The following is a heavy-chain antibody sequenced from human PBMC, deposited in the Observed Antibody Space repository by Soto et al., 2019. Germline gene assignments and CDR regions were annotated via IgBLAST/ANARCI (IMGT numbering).Heavy chain of an antibody. CDR2: IIPIFGTA. D-gene: IGHD1-26*01. CDR1: GGTFSSYA. V-gene: IGHV1-69*06. Sequence: QVQLVQSGAEVKKPGSSVKVSCKASGGTFSSYAISWVRQAPGQGLEWMGGIIPIFGTANYAQKFQGRVTITADKSTSTAYMEMSSLRSEDTAVYYCAREGKDVTYSGSYDYWGQGTLVTVSS. J-gene: IGHJ4*02. CDR3: AREGKDVTYSGSYDY.